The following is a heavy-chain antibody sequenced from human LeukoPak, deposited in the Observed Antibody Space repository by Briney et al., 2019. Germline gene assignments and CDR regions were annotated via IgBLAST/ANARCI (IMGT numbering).Heavy chain of an antibody. Sequence: ASVKVSCKASGYTFTSYGISWVRQAPGHGLEWMGWISAYNGNTNYAQKLQGRVTMTTDTSTSTAYMELRSLRSDDTAVYYCARVCYDSSGYYCFDYWGQGTLVTVSS. CDR2: ISAYNGNT. V-gene: IGHV1-18*01. CDR1: GYTFTSYG. CDR3: ARVCYDSSGYYCFDY. J-gene: IGHJ4*02. D-gene: IGHD3-22*01.